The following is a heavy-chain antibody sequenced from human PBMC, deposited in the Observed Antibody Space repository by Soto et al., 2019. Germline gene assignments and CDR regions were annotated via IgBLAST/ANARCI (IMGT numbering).Heavy chain of an antibody. D-gene: IGHD4-17*01. V-gene: IGHV4-31*03. J-gene: IGHJ6*02. Sequence: SETLSLTCTVSGGSISSGGYYWSWIRQHPGKGLEWIGYIYYSGSTYYNPSLKSRVTISVDTSKNQFSLKLSSVTAADTAVYYCARDRSRVPYGDVAGDYYYYGMDVWGQGTTVTVSS. CDR2: IYYSGST. CDR1: GGSISSGGYY. CDR3: ARDRSRVPYGDVAGDYYYYGMDV.